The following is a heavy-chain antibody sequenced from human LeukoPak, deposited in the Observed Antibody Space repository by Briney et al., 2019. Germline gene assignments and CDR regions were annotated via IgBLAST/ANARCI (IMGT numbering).Heavy chain of an antibody. CDR2: ISSSGSTI. CDR3: ARSESGYRY. Sequence: PGGSLRLSCAASGFTFSSYNMNWVRQAPGKGLEWVSYISSSGSTIYYADSVKSRFTVSRDNANNSLSLQMNSLRAEDTAVYYCARSESGYRYWGQGTLVTVSS. J-gene: IGHJ4*02. V-gene: IGHV3-48*01. D-gene: IGHD3-3*01. CDR1: GFTFSSYN.